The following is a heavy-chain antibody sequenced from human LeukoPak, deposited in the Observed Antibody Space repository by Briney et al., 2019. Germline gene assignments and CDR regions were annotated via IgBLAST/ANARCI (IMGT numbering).Heavy chain of an antibody. CDR2: INPSGGST. CDR1: GYTFTSYY. V-gene: IGHV1-46*01. J-gene: IGHJ4*02. Sequence: ASVKVSCKASGYTFTSYYMHWVRQAPGQGLEWMGIINPSGGSTSYAQKFQGRVTMTRDMSTSTVYMELSSLRSEDTAVYYCARDQRTGYDILTGYSNFDYWGQGTLVTVSS. D-gene: IGHD3-9*01. CDR3: ARDQRTGYDILTGYSNFDY.